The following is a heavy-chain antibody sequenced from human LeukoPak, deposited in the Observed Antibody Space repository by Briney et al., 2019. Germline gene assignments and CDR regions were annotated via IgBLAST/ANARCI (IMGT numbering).Heavy chain of an antibody. D-gene: IGHD6-13*01. CDR3: ARVTAAAGKVLIDY. CDR1: GYTFTSYD. J-gene: IGHJ4*02. Sequence: GASVEVSCKASGYTFTSYDINWVRQATGQGLEWMGWMNPNSGNTGYAQKFQGRVTMTRNTSISTAYMELSSLRSEDTAVYYCARVTAAAGKVLIDYWGQGTLVTVSS. CDR2: MNPNSGNT. V-gene: IGHV1-8*01.